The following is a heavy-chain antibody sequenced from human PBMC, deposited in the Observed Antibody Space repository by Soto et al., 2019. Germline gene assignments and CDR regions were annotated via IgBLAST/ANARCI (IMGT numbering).Heavy chain of an antibody. Sequence: PGGSVKISCKGSGYSFAGYWITWVRQKPGKGLEWMGRIDPSDSQTYYSPSFRGHVTISVTKSITTVFLQWSSLRASDTAMYYCARQIYDSDTGPNFQYYFDSWGQGTPVSVSS. CDR3: ARQIYDSDTGPNFQYYFDS. J-gene: IGHJ4*02. CDR1: GYSFAGYW. CDR2: IDPSDSQT. V-gene: IGHV5-10-1*01. D-gene: IGHD3-22*01.